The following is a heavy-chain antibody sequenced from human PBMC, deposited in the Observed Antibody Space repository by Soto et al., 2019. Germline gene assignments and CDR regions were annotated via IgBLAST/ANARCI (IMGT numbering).Heavy chain of an antibody. CDR3: TAGSPFNY. Sequence: EVQLVESGGGLVKPGGSLSLSCVAAGFTFNNAWLTWVRQAPGKGLEWVGRIKGKPDGGTTDYTAPVEGRFTISRDDSQNTLFLHMNNLKTEDSAGYYCTAGSPFNYWGPGTLVTVSS. J-gene: IGHJ4*02. CDR1: GFTFNNAW. CDR2: IKGKPDGGTT. V-gene: IGHV3-15*01.